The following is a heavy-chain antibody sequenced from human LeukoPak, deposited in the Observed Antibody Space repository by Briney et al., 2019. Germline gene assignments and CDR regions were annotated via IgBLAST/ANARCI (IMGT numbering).Heavy chain of an antibody. Sequence: PSETLSLTCTVSGGSISSSSYYWGWIRQPPGKGLEWIGSIYYSGSTYYNPSLKSRVTISVDTSKNQFSLKLSSATAADTAVYYCARDGLQGEGDNWFDPWGQGTLVTVSS. V-gene: IGHV4-39*07. J-gene: IGHJ5*02. CDR1: GGSISSSSYY. CDR3: ARDGLQGEGDNWFDP. CDR2: IYYSGST. D-gene: IGHD3-16*01.